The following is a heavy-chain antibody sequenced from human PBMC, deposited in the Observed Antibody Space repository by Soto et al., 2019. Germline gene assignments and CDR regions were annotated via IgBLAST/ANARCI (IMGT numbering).Heavy chain of an antibody. CDR3: AKGAVAGTPTSYYYYGMDV. J-gene: IGHJ6*02. D-gene: IGHD6-19*01. CDR1: GGTFRTYA. V-gene: IGHV1-69*12. CDR2: IIPIFGTV. Sequence: QVQLLQSGAEVKKPGSSVRVPCEASGGTFRTYAISWVRQAPGQGLEWMGEIIPIFGTVNYAQKFQGRVTITADESTTTVYMDLRSLRSEDTAVYYCAKGAVAGTPTSYYYYGMDVWGQGTTVTVSS.